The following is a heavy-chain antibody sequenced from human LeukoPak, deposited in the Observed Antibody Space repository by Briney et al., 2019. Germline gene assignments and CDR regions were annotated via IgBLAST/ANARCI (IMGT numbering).Heavy chain of an antibody. CDR2: IYNSGTT. D-gene: IGHD6-19*01. V-gene: IGHV4-59*01. J-gene: IGHJ4*02. Sequence: SETLSLTCTVSGSSISSYYWNWIRQPPGKGLEWIGYIYNSGTTNYNPSLKSRVTISLDTSKHQFSLNLNSVTAADTAVYYCARGAAGSSAWYSHFNFWGQGTLVTVSS. CDR3: ARGAAGSSAWYSHFNF. CDR1: GSSISSYY.